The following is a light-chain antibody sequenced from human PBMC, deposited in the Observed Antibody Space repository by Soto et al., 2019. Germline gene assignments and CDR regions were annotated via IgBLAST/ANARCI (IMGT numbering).Light chain of an antibody. Sequence: EVGLTKSPASRSVSQGDRATLSCRASQSVGTNLAWYQQKPGQAPSLLIYGVSTRATGIPTRFSGSGSGRQFTLTISSLEPEDFAVYYCQHRAHWPPTEAFGPGTKVDIK. CDR2: GVS. J-gene: IGKJ3*01. V-gene: IGKV3-11*02. CDR3: QHRAHWPPTEA. CDR1: QSVGTN.